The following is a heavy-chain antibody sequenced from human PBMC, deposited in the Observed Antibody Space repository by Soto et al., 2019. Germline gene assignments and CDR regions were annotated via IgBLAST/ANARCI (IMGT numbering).Heavy chain of an antibody. V-gene: IGHV3-11*05. J-gene: IGHJ6*02. CDR2: ISSSSSYT. CDR3: ARDRPNYKKNYYYYGMDV. D-gene: IGHD1-7*01. Sequence: PGGSLRLSCAASGFTFSDYYMSWIRQAPGKGLEWVSYISSSSSYTNYADSVKGRFTISRDNAKNSLYLQMNSLRAEDTAVYYCARDRPNYKKNYYYYGMDVWGQGTTVTVSS. CDR1: GFTFSDYY.